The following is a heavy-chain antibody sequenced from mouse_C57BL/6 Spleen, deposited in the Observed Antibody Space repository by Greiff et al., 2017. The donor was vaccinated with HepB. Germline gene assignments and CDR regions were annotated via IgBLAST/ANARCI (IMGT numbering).Heavy chain of an antibody. Sequence: QVQLKQSGAELVRPGASVKLSCKASGYTFTDYYINWVKQRPGQGLEWIARIYPGSGNTYYNEKFKGKATLTAEKSSSTAYMQLSSLTSEDSAVYFCARGPFYSTLMDYWGQGTSVTVSS. D-gene: IGHD2-5*01. V-gene: IGHV1-76*01. CDR2: IYPGSGNT. CDR1: GYTFTDYY. J-gene: IGHJ4*01. CDR3: ARGPFYSTLMDY.